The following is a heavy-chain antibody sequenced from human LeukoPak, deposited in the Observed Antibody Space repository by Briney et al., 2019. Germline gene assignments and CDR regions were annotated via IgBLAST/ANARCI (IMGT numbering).Heavy chain of an antibody. Sequence: SETLSLTCAVYGGSFSNYYWNWIRQPPGKGLEWIGEINHSGSTNYNPSLKSRVTISVDTSKNQFSLKLSSVTAADTAVYYCARGVWFGEGRYYYYYMDVWGKGTTVTISS. J-gene: IGHJ6*03. V-gene: IGHV4-34*01. CDR3: ARGVWFGEGRYYYYYMDV. CDR1: GGSFSNYY. D-gene: IGHD3-10*01. CDR2: INHSGST.